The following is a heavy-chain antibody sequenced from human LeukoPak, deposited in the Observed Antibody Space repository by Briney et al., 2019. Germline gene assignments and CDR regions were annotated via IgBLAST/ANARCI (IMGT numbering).Heavy chain of an antibody. CDR2: IYYSGST. J-gene: IGHJ1*01. CDR1: GGSISSNSYY. D-gene: IGHD4-23*01. Sequence: SETLSLTCTVSGGSISSNSYYWGWIRQSPGKGLEWIGTIYYSGSTYYNPSLKRRVTTSVDTSNNQFSLKLTSVTAADTAVYYCARAYGGNSQYFQYWGQGTLVTVSS. V-gene: IGHV4-39*07. CDR3: ARAYGGNSQYFQY.